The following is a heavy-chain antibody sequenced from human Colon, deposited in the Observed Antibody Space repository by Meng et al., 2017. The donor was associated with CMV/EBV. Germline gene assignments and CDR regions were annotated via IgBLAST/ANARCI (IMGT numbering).Heavy chain of an antibody. CDR2: IRTSGYTV. D-gene: IGHD3-9*01. J-gene: IGHJ4*02. Sequence: SCLRQPPGEGLDWLSYIRTSGYTVYYADSVKGRFTISRDNAKSTLYLEMNHLRADDTAVYYCARTNYFDTTGYYSDDYWGQGTLVTVSS. V-gene: IGHV3-11*01. CDR3: ARTNYFDTTGYYSDDY.